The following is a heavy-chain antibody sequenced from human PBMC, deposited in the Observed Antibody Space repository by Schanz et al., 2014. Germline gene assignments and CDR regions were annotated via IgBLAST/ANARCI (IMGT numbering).Heavy chain of an antibody. CDR2: ISAYNGNT. CDR1: GYTFTSYD. Sequence: QVQLVQSGAEVKKPGASVRVSCKASGYTFTSYDFNWVRQAPGQGLEWMGWISAYNGNTNYAQKLQGRVTMTTGTSTSTAYIELRSLRSDDTAVYYCARDRRRYCSTASCLHDNWFDPWGQGTLVIVSS. D-gene: IGHD2-2*01. J-gene: IGHJ5*02. V-gene: IGHV1-18*01. CDR3: ARDRRRYCSTASCLHDNWFDP.